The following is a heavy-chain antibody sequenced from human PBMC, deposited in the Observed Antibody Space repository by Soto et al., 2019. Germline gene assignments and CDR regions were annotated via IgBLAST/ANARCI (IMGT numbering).Heavy chain of an antibody. Sequence: EVQMVESGGGLVETGGSLRLSCAASGLTFSHAWVNWVRQAPGKGLEWVGHIKSKYDGGTTDFAAPVKGRFTISRDDSKSTLYLQMNSLKTEDTGVYYCTTDYRYGTGWSTHYFHHWGQGTLVTVSS. V-gene: IGHV3-15*07. J-gene: IGHJ1*01. CDR1: GLTFSHAW. CDR3: TTDYRYGTGWSTHYFHH. D-gene: IGHD6-19*01. CDR2: IKSKYDGGTT.